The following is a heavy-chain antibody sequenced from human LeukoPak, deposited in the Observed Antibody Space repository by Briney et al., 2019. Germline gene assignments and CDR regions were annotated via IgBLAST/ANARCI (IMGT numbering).Heavy chain of an antibody. CDR3: ARDRGSGRFYPFDY. Sequence: PGGSLRLSCAASGFTVSSNYMSWVRQAPGKGLEWVSLIYSGDITSYADSVKGRFTISRDNSKNTLYLQMNSLRAEDTAVYYCARDRGSGRFYPFDYWGQGTLVTVSS. V-gene: IGHV3-53*01. D-gene: IGHD6-25*01. CDR2: IYSGDIT. CDR1: GFTVSSNY. J-gene: IGHJ4*02.